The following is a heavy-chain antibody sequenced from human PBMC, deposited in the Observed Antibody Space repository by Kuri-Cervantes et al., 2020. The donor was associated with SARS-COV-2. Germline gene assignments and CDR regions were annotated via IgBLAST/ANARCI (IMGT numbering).Heavy chain of an antibody. V-gene: IGHV4-34*12. CDR3: ARLRRLNRHCFPTGYYMDF. D-gene: IGHD2-21*02. CDR1: VASFGNYH. Sequence: SQTLSLTCGVSVASFGNYHWSWVRQPPGKGLEWIGDIIYSGYTNYSPSLKSRVTISVDTSKNQFPLNLASVTAADTAVYHCARLRRLNRHCFPTGYYMDFWGKGTKVTVSS. CDR2: IIYSGYT. J-gene: IGHJ6*03.